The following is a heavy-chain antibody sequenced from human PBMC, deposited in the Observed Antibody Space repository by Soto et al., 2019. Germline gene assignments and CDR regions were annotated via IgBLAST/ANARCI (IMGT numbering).Heavy chain of an antibody. D-gene: IGHD6-13*01. CDR3: ASVGIAAAFHLYGMDV. CDR2: IIPIFGTA. Sequence: QVQLVQSGAEVKKPGSSVKVSCKASGGTFSSYAISWVRQAPGQGLEWMGGIIPIFGTANYAQKLQGRVTMTTDTSTSTAYMELRSLRSDDTAVYYCASVGIAAAFHLYGMDVWGQGTTVTVSS. J-gene: IGHJ6*02. CDR1: GGTFSSYA. V-gene: IGHV1-69*06.